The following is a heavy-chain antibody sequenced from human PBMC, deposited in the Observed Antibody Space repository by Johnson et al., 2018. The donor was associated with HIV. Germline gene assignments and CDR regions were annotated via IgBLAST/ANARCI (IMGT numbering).Heavy chain of an antibody. CDR3: ARALKTGNDAFDI. D-gene: IGHD1-26*01. J-gene: IGHJ3*02. CDR1: GFTFSDYY. V-gene: IGHV3-43D*03. CDR2: ISWDGGST. Sequence: VHLVESGGGVVRPGKSLRLSCAASGFTFSDYYMHWVRQAPGKGLEWVSLISWDGGSTYYADSVKGRFTISRDNTRNSLFLQMGSRRAEDTAVYYCARALKTGNDAFDIWGQGTMVTVSS.